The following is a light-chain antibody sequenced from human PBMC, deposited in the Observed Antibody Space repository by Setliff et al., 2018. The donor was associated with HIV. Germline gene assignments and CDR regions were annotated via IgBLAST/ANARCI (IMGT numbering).Light chain of an antibody. J-gene: IGLJ1*01. CDR1: SSNIGSNT. CDR2: MND. CDR3: AAWHDSLNRYV. Sequence: QSALTQPPSASGTPGQRVTISCSGSSSNIGSNTVNWYQQLPGTAPELLIYMNDQRPSGVPDRFTGSKSGTSGSLAISGLQSEDEADYYCAAWHDSLNRYVFGTGTKVTVL. V-gene: IGLV1-44*01.